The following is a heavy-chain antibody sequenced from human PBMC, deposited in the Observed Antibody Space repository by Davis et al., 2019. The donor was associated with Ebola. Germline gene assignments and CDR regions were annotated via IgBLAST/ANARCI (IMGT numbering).Heavy chain of an antibody. D-gene: IGHD1/OR15-1a*01. V-gene: IGHV3-21*01. J-gene: IGHJ4*02. CDR1: GFTFSSYG. Sequence: GGSLRLSCAASGFTFSSYGMHWVRQAPGKGLEWVSSISSSSSYIYYTDSVKGRFTISRDNAKNTVYMQMNSLSAEDTAVYYCAREREEGVNKNFDYWGQGALVTVSS. CDR3: AREREEGVNKNFDY. CDR2: ISSSSSYI.